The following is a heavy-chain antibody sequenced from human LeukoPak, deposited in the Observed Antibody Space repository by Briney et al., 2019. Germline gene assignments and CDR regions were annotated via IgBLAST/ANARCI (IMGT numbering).Heavy chain of an antibody. J-gene: IGHJ4*02. Sequence: GGSLRLSCAASGFTFSNAWMSWVRQAPGKGLEWVGLIKTRTDGGTTDYAAPVRGRFTISGDDSKNTLYLQMNSLKIEDTAVYYCTTITYYDFWSGYSNFDYWGQGTLVTVSS. D-gene: IGHD3-3*01. CDR1: GFTFSNAW. V-gene: IGHV3-15*01. CDR3: TTITYYDFWSGYSNFDY. CDR2: IKTRTDGGTT.